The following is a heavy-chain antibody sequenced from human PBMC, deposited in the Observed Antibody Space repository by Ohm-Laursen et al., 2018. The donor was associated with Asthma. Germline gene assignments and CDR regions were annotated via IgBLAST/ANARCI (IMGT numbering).Heavy chain of an antibody. CDR1: GFTFSNHW. V-gene: IGHV3-30*18. Sequence: SLRLSCAASGFTFSNHWMTWVRQAPGRGLEWVSIITSDGSWTSYADSVKGRFTISRDNSKNTLYLQMNSLRAEDTAVYFCAKDVFAGPNVVVVTAADCWGQGTLVTVSA. D-gene: IGHD2-21*02. CDR2: ITSDGSWT. CDR3: AKDVFAGPNVVVVTAADC. J-gene: IGHJ4*02.